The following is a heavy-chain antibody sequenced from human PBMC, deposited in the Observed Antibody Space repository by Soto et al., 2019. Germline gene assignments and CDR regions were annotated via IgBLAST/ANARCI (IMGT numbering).Heavy chain of an antibody. CDR3: ARENSVQAWLHHFDH. CDR2: ISDDGASI. Sequence: GLLRLSCEAAGFSFSSFAMNWVRQAPGRGLEWVSYISDDGASIYYADSLKGRFTISRDNAKNSLSLQMNNLRAEDTAVYYCARENSVQAWLHHFDHWGLGTLVTVSS. V-gene: IGHV3-48*03. D-gene: IGHD5-18*01. J-gene: IGHJ4*02. CDR1: GFSFSSFA.